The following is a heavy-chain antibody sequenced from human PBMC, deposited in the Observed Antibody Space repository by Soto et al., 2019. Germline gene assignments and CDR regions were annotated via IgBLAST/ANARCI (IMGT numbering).Heavy chain of an antibody. CDR1: GFTFSSYS. V-gene: IGHV3-21*01. CDR3: ARDGRYYDFWSGYYRENWFDP. Sequence: GGSLRLSCAASGFTFSSYSMNWVRQAPGKGLEWVSSISSSSSYIYYADSVKGRFTISRDNAKNSLYLQMNSLRAEDTAVYYCARDGRYYDFWSGYYRENWFDPWGQGTLVTVSS. CDR2: ISSSSSYI. D-gene: IGHD3-3*01. J-gene: IGHJ5*02.